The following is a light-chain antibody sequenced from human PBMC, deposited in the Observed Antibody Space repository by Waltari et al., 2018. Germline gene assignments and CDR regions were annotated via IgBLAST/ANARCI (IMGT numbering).Light chain of an antibody. Sequence: QLVLTQSPSASDSLGASVKLTCTLISGHSSYAIALHQQQPEKGPRYLMKLNSDGSHSKGDGIPDRFSGSSSGAERYLTIASLQSEDEADYYCQTWGTGIRVFGGGTKLTVL. CDR2: LNSDGSH. CDR3: QTWGTGIRV. CDR1: SGHSSYA. J-gene: IGLJ3*02. V-gene: IGLV4-69*01.